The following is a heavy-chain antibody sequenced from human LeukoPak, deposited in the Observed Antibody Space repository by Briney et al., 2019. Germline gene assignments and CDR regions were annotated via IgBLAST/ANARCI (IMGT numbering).Heavy chain of an antibody. CDR2: ISDSGDLT. D-gene: IGHD3-9*01. CDR3: ARYFFV. CDR1: GFAFSSNA. Sequence: GSLRLSCAAPGFAFSSNAFNWVRQAPGKGLEWVSAISDSGDLTQYADSVRGRFTISRDDSKNTLYLQMNSLRLEDTASYYCARYFFVWGRGTLVTVSS. J-gene: IGHJ4*02. V-gene: IGHV3-23*01.